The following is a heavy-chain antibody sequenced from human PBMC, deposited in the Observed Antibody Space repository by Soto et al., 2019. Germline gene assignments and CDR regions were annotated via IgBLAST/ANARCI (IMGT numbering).Heavy chain of an antibody. V-gene: IGHV3-73*01. CDR1: GFTFSGSA. J-gene: IGHJ6*02. Sequence: GGSLRLSCAASGFTFSGSAMHWVRQASGKGLEWVGRIRSKANSYATAYAASVKGRFTISRDDSKNTAYLQMNSLKTEDTAVYYCTRSGVVPAAMFVYSYGMDVWGQGTTVTVSS. D-gene: IGHD2-2*01. CDR3: TRSGVVPAAMFVYSYGMDV. CDR2: IRSKANSYAT.